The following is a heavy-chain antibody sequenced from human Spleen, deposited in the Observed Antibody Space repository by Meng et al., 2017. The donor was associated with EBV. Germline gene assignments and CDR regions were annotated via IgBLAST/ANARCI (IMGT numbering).Heavy chain of an antibody. D-gene: IGHD3-3*01. CDR2: IYSGGNT. V-gene: IGHV3-53*01. CDR1: GFTVSSNY. CDR3: ARNYYDVSWGYYFDF. Sequence: VELVECGGGLVHPGGSLGLSCAASGFTVSSNYMSWVRQAPGKGLEWVSIIYSGGNTYYAASVKGRFTISRDSSKNTVYLQMDSLRAEDTAVYYCARNYYDVSWGYYFDFWGQGTLVTVSS. J-gene: IGHJ4*02.